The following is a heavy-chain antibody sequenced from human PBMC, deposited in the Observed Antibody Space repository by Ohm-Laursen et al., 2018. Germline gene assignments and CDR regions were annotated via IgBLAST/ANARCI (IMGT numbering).Heavy chain of an antibody. CDR3: ARFGAIPDY. CDR2: ISYDGSNK. J-gene: IGHJ4*02. CDR1: GFPFSAYS. V-gene: IGHV3-30*03. Sequence: SLRLSCAASGFPFSAYSMHWVRQAPGKGLGWVAVISYDGSNKYYADSVKGRFTISRDNSKNTLYLQMNSLRAEDTAVYYCARFGAIPDYWGQGTLVTVSS. D-gene: IGHD3-16*01.